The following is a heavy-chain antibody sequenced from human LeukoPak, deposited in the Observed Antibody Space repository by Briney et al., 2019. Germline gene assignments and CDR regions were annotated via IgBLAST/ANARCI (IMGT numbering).Heavy chain of an antibody. CDR2: ISYDGSNK. D-gene: IGHD6-19*01. V-gene: IGHV3-30-3*01. Sequence: GRSLRLSCAASGFTFSSYAMHWVRQAPGKGLEWVAVISYDGSNKYYADSVKGRFTISRDNSKNTLYLQMNSLRAEDTAVYYCARDSTSSGGGLFDYWGQGTLVTVSS. CDR1: GFTFSSYA. CDR3: ARDSTSSGGGLFDY. J-gene: IGHJ4*02.